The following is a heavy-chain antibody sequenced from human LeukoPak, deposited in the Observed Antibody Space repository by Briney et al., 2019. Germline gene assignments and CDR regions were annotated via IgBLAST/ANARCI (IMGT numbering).Heavy chain of an antibody. Sequence: PSETLSLTCAVNGGSFSGYYWSWIRQPPGKGLEWIGEINHSGSTNYNPSLKSRVTISVDTSKNQISLKLSSVTAADTAVYYCARGPYSSAWSNYYYGMDVWGQETTVTVSS. V-gene: IGHV4-34*01. CDR2: INHSGST. CDR3: ARGPYSSAWSNYYYGMDV. J-gene: IGHJ6*02. D-gene: IGHD6-13*01. CDR1: GGSFSGYY.